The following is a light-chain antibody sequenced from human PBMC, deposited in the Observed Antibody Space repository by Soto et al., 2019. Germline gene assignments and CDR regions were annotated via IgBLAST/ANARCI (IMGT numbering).Light chain of an antibody. CDR1: QDIGTF. Sequence: DLQMTQSPSDMSASVGDRVNITCRASQDIGTFLAWFQQKPGKVPQRLIYASSTLHPGVPSRFRGRGSGTEFTLTISSLQPEDFGTYYCLQHNSYPYIFGQGTKLE. V-gene: IGKV1-17*03. J-gene: IGKJ2*01. CDR2: ASS. CDR3: LQHNSYPYI.